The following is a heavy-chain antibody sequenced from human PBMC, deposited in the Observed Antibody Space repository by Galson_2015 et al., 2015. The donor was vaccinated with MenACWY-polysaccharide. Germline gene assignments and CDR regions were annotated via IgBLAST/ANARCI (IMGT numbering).Heavy chain of an antibody. CDR2: IQYDGTNK. CDR1: GLRFSGSG. V-gene: IGHV3-33*01. J-gene: IGHJ3*02. CDR3: AREGSRIVFHAFDT. D-gene: IGHD6-13*01. Sequence: SLSLSCAASGLRFSGSGMHWVRQAPGKGLEWVAVIQYDGTNKVYADSVKGRFTISRDNSRNTLYLEMNSLRAEDTAVYYCAREGSRIVFHAFDTWGQGTMVTVSS.